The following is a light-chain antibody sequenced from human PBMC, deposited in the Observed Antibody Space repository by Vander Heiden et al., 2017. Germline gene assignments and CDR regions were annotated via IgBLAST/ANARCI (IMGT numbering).Light chain of an antibody. CDR3: SSYTTSSTWV. CDR2: DVN. V-gene: IGLV2-18*02. J-gene: IGLJ3*02. Sequence: QSALTQPPSVSGSPGQSVTIPCTVTSSDIGTYNHVSWYQQPPGTAPKAMIYDVNNRPAGVPDRFSGSKSGNTASLTISGLQAEDEADYYCSSYTTSSTWVFGGGTKLTVL. CDR1: SSDIGTYNH.